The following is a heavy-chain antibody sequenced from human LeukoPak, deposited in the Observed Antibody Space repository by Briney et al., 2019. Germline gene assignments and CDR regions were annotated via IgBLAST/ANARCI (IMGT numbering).Heavy chain of an antibody. Sequence: GESLKISCKGSGYTFTNYWITWVRQMPGKGLEWMGRIDPSDSYINHSPSFEGHVTISADKSISTAYLQWSSLKASDSAMYYCARQMYYDSSGYYDHWGQGTLVTVSS. CDR3: ARQMYYDSSGYYDH. CDR1: GYTFTNYW. D-gene: IGHD3-22*01. J-gene: IGHJ4*02. V-gene: IGHV5-10-1*01. CDR2: IDPSDSYI.